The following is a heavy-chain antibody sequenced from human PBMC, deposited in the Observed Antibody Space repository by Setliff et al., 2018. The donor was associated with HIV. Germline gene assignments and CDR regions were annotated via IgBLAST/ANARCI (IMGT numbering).Heavy chain of an antibody. V-gene: IGHV3-33*01. CDR3: ASSRPPDDSSGYLDH. CDR2: IWNDGSRE. D-gene: IGHD3-22*01. J-gene: IGHJ4*01. Sequence: GGSLRLSCAASGFTFSSYGMHWVRQAPGKGLEWVAVIWNDGSREYYADSVKGRFTISRDNSKNILYLEMNSLRAEDTAIYYCASSRPPDDSSGYLDHWGQGTLVTVSS. CDR1: GFTFSSYG.